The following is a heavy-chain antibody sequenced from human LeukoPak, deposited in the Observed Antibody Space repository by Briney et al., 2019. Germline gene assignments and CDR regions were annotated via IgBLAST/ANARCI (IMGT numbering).Heavy chain of an antibody. V-gene: IGHV3-7*03. CDR2: IKRDGSEK. Sequence: GGSLRLSCAASGFTFSNHWMSWVRQAPRKGLEWVASIKRDGSEKYYVDSVKGRFTISRDNAKNSMYLQMNSLRAEDTAIYYCARPANYAFDYWGQGTLVTVFS. J-gene: IGHJ4*02. CDR1: GFTFSNHW. CDR3: ARPANYAFDY. D-gene: IGHD3-16*01.